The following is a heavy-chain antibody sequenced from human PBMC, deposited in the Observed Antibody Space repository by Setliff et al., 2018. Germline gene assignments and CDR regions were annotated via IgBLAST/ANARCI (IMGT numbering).Heavy chain of an antibody. Sequence: SETLSLTCTVSGGSISSGVYYWAWIRQPPGKGLEWIGRIYYRGDTYYNASLKSRLTLSVDTSKNQVSLSLRSVTAADTAVYYCARQAVTTPPYFYWYFDLWGRGTLVTVSS. CDR1: GGSISSGVYY. CDR3: ARQAVTTPPYFYWYFDL. J-gene: IGHJ2*01. V-gene: IGHV4-39*01. CDR2: IYYRGDT. D-gene: IGHD2-15*01.